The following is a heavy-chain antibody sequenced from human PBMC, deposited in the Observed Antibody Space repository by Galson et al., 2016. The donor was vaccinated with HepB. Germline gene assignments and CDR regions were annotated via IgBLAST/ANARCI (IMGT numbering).Heavy chain of an antibody. J-gene: IGHJ4*02. D-gene: IGHD3-16*01. Sequence: SLRLSCAASGFTFSAYGMHWVRQAPGKRLEWVATIWYDVIRGYHADSVKGRFTISRDNSKNTLSLQMNSLRAEDTAVYYCARADSRSYASKWSLDYWGQGTLVTVSS. V-gene: IGHV3-33*01. CDR2: IWYDVIRG. CDR1: GFTFSAYG. CDR3: ARADSRSYASKWSLDY.